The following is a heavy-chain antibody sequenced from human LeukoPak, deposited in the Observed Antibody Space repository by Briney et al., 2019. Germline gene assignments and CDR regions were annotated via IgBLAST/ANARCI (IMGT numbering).Heavy chain of an antibody. J-gene: IGHJ3*01. V-gene: IGHV4-61*01. CDR3: VREAATDYYDSSGYYRQTEVFDA. CDR2: VYYSGST. Sequence: SETLSLTCTASGGSVRSDSYYWSWIRQPPGKGLEWIGYVYYSGSTNYNPSLKSRVTISVDTSKNQFSLKLRSVTAADTAVYYCVREAATDYYDSSGYYRQTEVFDAWGQGTMVTVSS. D-gene: IGHD3-22*01. CDR1: GGSVRSDSYY.